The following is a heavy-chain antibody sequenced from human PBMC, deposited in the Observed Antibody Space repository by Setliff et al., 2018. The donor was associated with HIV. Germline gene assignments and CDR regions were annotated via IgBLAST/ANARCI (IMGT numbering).Heavy chain of an antibody. D-gene: IGHD3-10*01. CDR1: GYTFTSYG. V-gene: IGHV1-18*01. CDR3: ARRGDYYYYYAMDF. CDR2: ISAYNGNT. Sequence: RASVKVSCKASGYTFTSYGISWVRQAPGQGLEWMGWISAYNGNTNYAQKLQGRVTMTTDTSTSTAYMELRSLRSDDTAVYYCARRGDYYYYYAMDFWGQGTTVTVSS. J-gene: IGHJ6*02.